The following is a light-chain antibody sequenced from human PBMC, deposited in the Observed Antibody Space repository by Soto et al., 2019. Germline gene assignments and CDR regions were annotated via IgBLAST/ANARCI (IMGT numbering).Light chain of an antibody. CDR2: EGN. CDR3: FSYAGSSTLI. Sequence: QSALTQPASVSGSPGQSITISCTGTSSNVGSYNLVSWYQQHPGKAPKLMIYEGNKRPSGVSSRFSGSMSGTTASLTISGLQADDDAVYHCFSYAGSSTLIFGGGTKLTVL. CDR1: SSNVGSYNL. J-gene: IGLJ2*01. V-gene: IGLV2-23*01.